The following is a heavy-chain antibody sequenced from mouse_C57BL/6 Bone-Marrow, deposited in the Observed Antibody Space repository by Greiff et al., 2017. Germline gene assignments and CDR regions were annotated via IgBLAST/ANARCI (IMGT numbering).Heavy chain of an antibody. CDR3: AREDGYYSAWFAY. CDR2: IDPSDSYT. D-gene: IGHD2-3*01. CDR1: GYTFTSYW. Sequence: VQLQQPGAELVKPGASVKLSCKASGYTFTSYWMQWVKQRPGQGLEWIGEIDPSDSYTNYNQKVKGKATLTVDTSSSTAYMQLSSLTSEDSAVYYCAREDGYYSAWFAYWGQGTLVTVSA. V-gene: IGHV1-50*01. J-gene: IGHJ3*01.